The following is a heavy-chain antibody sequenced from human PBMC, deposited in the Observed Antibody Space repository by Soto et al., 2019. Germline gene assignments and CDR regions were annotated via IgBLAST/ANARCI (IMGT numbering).Heavy chain of an antibody. CDR3: AHRVGLQGNWNGGYFDF. Sequence: QVTLEESGPTRVKPTQTLTLTCTFSGFSLATSGVGVGWVRPPPGKALERLALIYWDDDKRYSPSLRSRLTVTKDTSRNQVVRTMTNMDPVDTATYYCAHRVGLQGNWNGGYFDFWGQGALVTVSS. CDR2: IYWDDDK. CDR1: GFSLATSGVG. D-gene: IGHD1-1*01. J-gene: IGHJ4*02. V-gene: IGHV2-5*02.